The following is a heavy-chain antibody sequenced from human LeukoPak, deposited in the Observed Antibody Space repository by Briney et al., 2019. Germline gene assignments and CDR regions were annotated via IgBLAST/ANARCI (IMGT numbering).Heavy chain of an antibody. Sequence: GASVMVSCKASGGTFSSYAISWVRQAPGQGLEWMGRIIPIFGTANYAQKFQGRVTITTDESTSTAYMELSSLRSEDTAVYYCARTMSSWSFDYWGQGTLVTVSS. V-gene: IGHV1-69*05. D-gene: IGHD6-13*01. CDR2: IIPIFGTA. CDR3: ARTMSSWSFDY. J-gene: IGHJ4*02. CDR1: GGTFSSYA.